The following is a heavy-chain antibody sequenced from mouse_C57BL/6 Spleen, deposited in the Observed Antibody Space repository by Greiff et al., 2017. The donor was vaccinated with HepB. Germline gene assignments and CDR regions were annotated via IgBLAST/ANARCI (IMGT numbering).Heavy chain of an antibody. CDR1: GFTFSSYA. V-gene: IGHV5-4*03. D-gene: IGHD1-1*01. CDR3: ARAVVATYYAMDY. CDR2: ISDGGSYT. Sequence: EVKLVESGGGLVKPGGSLKLSCAASGFTFSSYAMSWVRQTPEKRLEWVATISDGGSYTYYPDNVKGRFTISRDNAKNNLYLQMSHLKSEDTAMYYCARAVVATYYAMDYWGQGTSVTVSS. J-gene: IGHJ4*01.